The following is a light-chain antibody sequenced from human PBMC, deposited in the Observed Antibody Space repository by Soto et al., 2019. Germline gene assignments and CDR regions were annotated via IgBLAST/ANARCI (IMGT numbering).Light chain of an antibody. Sequence: DIQMTQSPSSLSASVGDRVTITCRASQSISTYLNWFQQKPGKPPKLLIYAASSLQSGVPSRFSGSGSGTDFALTISSLQPEDFATYYCQQSYSTTRTFGQGTKVDIK. CDR3: QQSYSTTRT. V-gene: IGKV1-39*01. CDR1: QSISTY. CDR2: AAS. J-gene: IGKJ1*01.